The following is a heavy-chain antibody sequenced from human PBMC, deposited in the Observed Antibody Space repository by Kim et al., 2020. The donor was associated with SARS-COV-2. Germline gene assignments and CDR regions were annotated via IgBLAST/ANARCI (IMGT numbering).Heavy chain of an antibody. J-gene: IGHJ4*02. D-gene: IGHD3-22*01. CDR2: ISGSGGST. CDR3: AKVPIVSYYDSSGYYAAGEAYYFDY. V-gene: IGHV3-23*01. CDR1: GFTFSSYA. Sequence: GGSLRLSCAASGFTFSSYAMSWVRQAPGKGLEWVSAISGSGGSTYYADSVKGRFTISRDNSKNTLYLQMNSLRAEDTAVYYCAKVPIVSYYDSSGYYAAGEAYYFDYWGQGTLVTVSS.